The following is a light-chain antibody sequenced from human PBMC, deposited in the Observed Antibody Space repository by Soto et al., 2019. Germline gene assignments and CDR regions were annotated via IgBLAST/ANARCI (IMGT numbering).Light chain of an antibody. CDR1: QSVSTSN. J-gene: IGKJ1*01. CDR2: GTS. V-gene: IGKV3-20*01. CDR3: QQFDYSLWT. Sequence: ETVLTQSPGTLSLSPRERATLSCRASQSVSTSNLAWYQQRPGQAPRLLIYGTSSRATGIPDRFSGSGSGTDFTLTISRLEPEDFAVYYCQQFDYSLWTFGQGAKVEIK.